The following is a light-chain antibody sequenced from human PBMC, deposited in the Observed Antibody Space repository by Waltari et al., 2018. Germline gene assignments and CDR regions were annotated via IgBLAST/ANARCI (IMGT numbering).Light chain of an antibody. V-gene: IGLV3-19*01. CDR2: GKN. J-gene: IGLJ1*01. Sequence: SSELTQHPVVSVALGQIVRFTCQGDSLTDYYANRFHQMPVQAPVLVMYGKNNRPSGIPGRFSGSYAGTTASLIITGAQAEDEGDYYCNSRDSRGHPLVFGTGTKVTVL. CDR1: SLTDYY. CDR3: NSRDSRGHPLV.